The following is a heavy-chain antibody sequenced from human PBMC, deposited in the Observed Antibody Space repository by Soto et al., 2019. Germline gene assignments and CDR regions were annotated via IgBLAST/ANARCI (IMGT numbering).Heavy chain of an antibody. CDR3: AREDCIAACVVEY. V-gene: IGHV4-59*01. D-gene: IGHD6-13*01. CDR2: IYYSGST. Sequence: QVQLQESGPGLVKPSETLSLTCTVSGGSISSYYWSWIRQPPGKGLEWIGYIYYSGSTNYNPSLKSRVTISVDTSKNQFSLKLSSVTAADTAVYYCAREDCIAACVVEYWGQGTLVTVSS. CDR1: GGSISSYY. J-gene: IGHJ4*02.